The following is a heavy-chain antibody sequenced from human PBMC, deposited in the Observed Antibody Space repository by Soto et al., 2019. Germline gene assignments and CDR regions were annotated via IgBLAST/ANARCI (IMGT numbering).Heavy chain of an antibody. CDR3: ARNLYDYVWGSYHWFDP. V-gene: IGHV4-39*01. CDR1: GGSISSSSYY. D-gene: IGHD3-16*02. CDR2: IYYSGST. J-gene: IGHJ5*02. Sequence: SETLSLTCTVSGGSISSSSYYWGWIRQPPGKGLEWIGSIYYSGSTYYNPSLKSRVTISVDTSKNQFSLKLSSVTAADTAVYYCARNLYDYVWGSYHWFDPWGQGTLVTVSS.